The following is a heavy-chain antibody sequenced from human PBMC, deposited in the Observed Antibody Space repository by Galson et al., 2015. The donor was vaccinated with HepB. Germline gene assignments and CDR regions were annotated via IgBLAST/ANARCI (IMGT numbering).Heavy chain of an antibody. CDR3: AGYCSSTSCYRGRFAFDI. D-gene: IGHD2-2*02. CDR1: GFTFSSHA. J-gene: IGHJ3*02. CDR2: ISGSGGTT. Sequence: SLRLSCAASGFTFSSHAMTWVRQAPGKGLEWVSVISGSGGTTYYADSVKGRFTISKDNSKNTLYLQMNSLRAEDTALYYCAGYCSSTSCYRGRFAFDIWGQGTMVTVSP. V-gene: IGHV3-23*01.